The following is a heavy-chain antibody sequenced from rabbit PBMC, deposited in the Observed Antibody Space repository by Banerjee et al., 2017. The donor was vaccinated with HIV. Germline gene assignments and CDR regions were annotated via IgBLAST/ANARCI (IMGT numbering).Heavy chain of an antibody. CDR3: ASDPYIGVYFNL. Sequence: QSLEESGGDLVKPGASLTLTCTVSGFTLSSYWICWVRQAPGKGLEWIACIYIGAGGIPDYASSVKGRFTISKASSTTVTLQMTSLTAADTATYFCASDPYIGVYFNLWGPGTLVTVS. CDR1: GFTLSSYW. CDR2: IYIGAGGIP. V-gene: IGHV1S40*01. J-gene: IGHJ4*01. D-gene: IGHD2-1*01.